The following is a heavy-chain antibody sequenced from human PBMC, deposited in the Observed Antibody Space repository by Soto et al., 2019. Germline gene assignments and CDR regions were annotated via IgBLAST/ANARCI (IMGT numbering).Heavy chain of an antibody. V-gene: IGHV3-48*01. CDR2: ISDSSSTI. CDR1: GFTFSSCN. Sequence: EVQLVESGGGLVQPGGSLRLSCAASGFTFSSCNMNWVRQAPGKGLEWVSYISDSSSTIYYADSVKGRFTISRDNAKNSLYLQMNSLRAEDTAVYYCVRRWGNWFDPWGQGTLVTVSS. CDR3: VRRWGNWFDP. J-gene: IGHJ5*02. D-gene: IGHD3-16*01.